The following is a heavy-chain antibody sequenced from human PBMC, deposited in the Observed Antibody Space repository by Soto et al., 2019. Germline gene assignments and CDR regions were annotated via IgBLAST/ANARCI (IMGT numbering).Heavy chain of an antibody. Sequence: ESGGGLVKPGGSLRLSCAASGFTFSSYSMNWVRQAPGKGLEWVSSISSSSSYIYYADSVKGRFTISRDNAQNSLYLQMNSLREEDTHVYYCARAGGRRTPIGYCTNGVCYNIGYYDCGMHVWGQGSTVTVSS. CDR1: GFTFSSYS. D-gene: IGHD2-8*01. J-gene: IGHJ6*02. V-gene: IGHV3-21*01. CDR2: ISSSSSYI. CDR3: ARAGGRRTPIGYCTNGVCYNIGYYDCGMHV.